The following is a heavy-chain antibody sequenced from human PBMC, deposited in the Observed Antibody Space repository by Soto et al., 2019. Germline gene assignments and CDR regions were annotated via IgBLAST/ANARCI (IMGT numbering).Heavy chain of an antibody. CDR2: IAIAGAT. J-gene: IGHJ4*02. CDR3: TRGGAGGQLWRDLQY. CDR1: GFTLSASD. D-gene: IGHD5-18*01. V-gene: IGHV3-13*01. Sequence: EVQLVESGGGLVQPGGSLRLSCVASGFTLSASDMHWVRQPTGKRLEWVSAIAIAGATFYAESVKGRFTISRDDAKNPLYLQGDSLTVEDPAVYYCTRGGAGGQLWRDLQYWGQGTLLTVSS.